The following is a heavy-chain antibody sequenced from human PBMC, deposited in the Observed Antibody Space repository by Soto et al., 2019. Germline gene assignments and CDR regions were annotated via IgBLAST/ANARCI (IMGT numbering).Heavy chain of an antibody. J-gene: IGHJ6*02. CDR2: IYYSGST. CDR1: VGSISSGDYY. V-gene: IGHV4-30-4*01. D-gene: IGHD6-6*01. Sequence: SETLSLTCTVSVGSISSGDYYWSWIRHPPGKGLEWIGYIYYSGSTYYNPSLKSRVTISVDTSKNQFSLKLSSVTAADTAVYYCARDWGEEYYYGMDVWGQGTTVTVSS. CDR3: ARDWGEEYYYGMDV.